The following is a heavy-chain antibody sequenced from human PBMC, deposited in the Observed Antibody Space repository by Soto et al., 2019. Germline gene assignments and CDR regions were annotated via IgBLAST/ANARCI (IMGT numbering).Heavy chain of an antibody. CDR3: SRVGVDYAMDV. Sequence: QEQLVESGGGVVQPGRSLRLSCAASGFTFSTYGMHWVRQAPGKGLEWVAVIWYDGSNKYYADSVRGRFTISRDNSKNALFLQMNSLRAEDRAVYYCSRVGVDYAMDVWGQGTTVTVSS. J-gene: IGHJ6*02. D-gene: IGHD2-8*01. V-gene: IGHV3-33*01. CDR1: GFTFSTYG. CDR2: IWYDGSNK.